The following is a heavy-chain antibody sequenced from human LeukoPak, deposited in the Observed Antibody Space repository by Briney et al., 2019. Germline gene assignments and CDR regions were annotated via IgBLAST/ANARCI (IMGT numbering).Heavy chain of an antibody. V-gene: IGHV3-23*01. J-gene: IGHJ4*02. CDR1: GFTFSSYD. CDR2: ISGGGGST. CDR3: AKDRAYYSDSSGYYLVRAYDY. D-gene: IGHD3-22*01. Sequence: GGSLRLSCAASGFTFSSYDMSWVRQAPGKGLEWVSGISGGGGSTYYAESVKGRFTISRDNSKNTLYLQMNSLRAEDTAVYYCAKDRAYYSDSSGYYLVRAYDYWGQGTLVTVSS.